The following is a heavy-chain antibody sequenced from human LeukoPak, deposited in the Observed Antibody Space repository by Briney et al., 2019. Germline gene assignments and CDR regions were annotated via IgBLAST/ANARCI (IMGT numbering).Heavy chain of an antibody. CDR1: GGTFSSYA. D-gene: IGHD3-22*01. CDR2: IIPILGIA. J-gene: IGHJ4*02. CDR3: ARGKEDYDSSGYYYRHAFDI. V-gene: IGHV1-69*04. Sequence: GASVKVSCKASGGTFSSYAISWVRQAPGQGLEWMGRIIPILGIANYAQKFQGRVTITADKSTSTAYMELSSLRSEDTAVYYCARGKEDYDSSGYYYRHAFDIWGQGTLVTASS.